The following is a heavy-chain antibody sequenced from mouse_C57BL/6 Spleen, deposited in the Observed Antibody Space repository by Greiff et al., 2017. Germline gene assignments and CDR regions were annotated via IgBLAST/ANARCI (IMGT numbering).Heavy chain of an antibody. CDR2: ISSGSSTI. D-gene: IGHD1-1*01. CDR3: ARPGGSSLYYFDY. V-gene: IGHV5-17*01. J-gene: IGHJ2*01. CDR1: GFTFSDYG. Sequence: EVQLQQSGGGLVKPGGSLKLSCAASGFTFSDYGMHWVRQAPEKGLEWVAYISSGSSTIYYADTVKGRFTISRDNAKNTLFLQMTSLRSEDTAMYYCARPGGSSLYYFDYWGQGTTLTVSS.